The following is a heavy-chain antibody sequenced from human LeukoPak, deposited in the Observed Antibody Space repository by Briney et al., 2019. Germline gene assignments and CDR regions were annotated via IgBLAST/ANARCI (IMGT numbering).Heavy chain of an antibody. CDR1: GFTFSRYA. CDR3: ARGGNYYDSSGYPDY. J-gene: IGHJ4*02. D-gene: IGHD3-22*01. CDR2: ISYDENNK. V-gene: IGHV3-30-3*01. Sequence: GGSLRLSCAASGFTFSRYAMHWVRQTPGKGLEWVAVISYDENNKYYADSVKGRFTISRDNSKNTLHLQMNSLTAEDTAVFDCARGGNYYDSSGYPDYWGQGTLVTVSS.